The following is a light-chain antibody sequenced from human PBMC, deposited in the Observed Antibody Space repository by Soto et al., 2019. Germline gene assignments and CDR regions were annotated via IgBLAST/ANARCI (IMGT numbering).Light chain of an antibody. CDR2: DVS. CDR1: SSDVGGYNY. V-gene: IGLV2-14*01. CDR3: SSYTSSSTVV. Sequence: QSALTQPASVSGSPGQSITISCTGTSSDVGGYNYVSWYQQHPGKAPKVVIYDVSNRPSGVSDRFSGSKSGNTASLTISGLQAEDEDDYYCSSYTSSSTVVFGGGTKLTVL. J-gene: IGLJ2*01.